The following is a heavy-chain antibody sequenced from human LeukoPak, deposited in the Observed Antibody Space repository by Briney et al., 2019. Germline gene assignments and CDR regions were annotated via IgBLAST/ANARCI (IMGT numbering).Heavy chain of an antibody. J-gene: IGHJ4*02. V-gene: IGHV1-69*13. CDR2: IIPIFGTA. CDR3: ARETASYYYGSGSYPFDY. Sequence: SVKVSCKASGGTFSSYAISWVRQAPGQGLEWMGGIIPIFGTANYAQKFQGRVTITADESTSTAYMELSSLRSEDTAVYYCARETASYYYGSGSYPFDYWGQGTLVTVSS. CDR1: GGTFSSYA. D-gene: IGHD3-10*01.